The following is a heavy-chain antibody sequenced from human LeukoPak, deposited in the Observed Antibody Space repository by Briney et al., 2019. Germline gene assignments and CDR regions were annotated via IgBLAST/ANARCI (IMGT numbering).Heavy chain of an antibody. CDR2: INTSGST. Sequence: SETLSLTCTVPGGSISSYYWTWIRQSAGKGLEWIGRINTSGSTNYNPSLRSRVTMSVNTSKNQFSLNLTSVTAADTAVYSCAREGGDPRWLDPWGQGTLVTVSS. CDR1: GGSISSYY. J-gene: IGHJ5*02. D-gene: IGHD6-25*01. CDR3: AREGGDPRWLDP. V-gene: IGHV4-4*07.